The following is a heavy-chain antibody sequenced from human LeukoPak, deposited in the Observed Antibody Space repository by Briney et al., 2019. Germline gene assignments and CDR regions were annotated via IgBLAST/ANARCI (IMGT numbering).Heavy chain of an antibody. CDR1: GFTFSSYG. V-gene: IGHV3-7*04. CDR2: IKPDGSEQ. D-gene: IGHD3-10*02. J-gene: IGHJ4*02. CDR3: ARAFTYVYY. Sequence: QPGGSLRLSCAASGFTFSSYGMHWVRQAPGKGLEWVANIKPDGSEQSYMDSVKGRFTISRDNAKNSLYLQMNSLRAEDTAVYYCARAFTYVYYWGQGTLVTVSA.